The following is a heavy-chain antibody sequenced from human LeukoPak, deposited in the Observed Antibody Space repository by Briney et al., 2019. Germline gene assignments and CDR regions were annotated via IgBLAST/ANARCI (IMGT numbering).Heavy chain of an antibody. CDR1: GGSVSSGSYY. J-gene: IGHJ4*02. D-gene: IGHD2-15*01. Sequence: SETLSLTCTVSGGSVSSGSYYWSWIRQLPGKGLEWIGYVYYSGDTNYNPSLKSRVTISVDTSNNQFSLKLSSVTAADTAVYYCARDTGFCSGGSCYHNYFDFWGQGTLVTVSS. CDR2: VYYSGDT. CDR3: ARDTGFCSGGSCYHNYFDF. V-gene: IGHV4-61*01.